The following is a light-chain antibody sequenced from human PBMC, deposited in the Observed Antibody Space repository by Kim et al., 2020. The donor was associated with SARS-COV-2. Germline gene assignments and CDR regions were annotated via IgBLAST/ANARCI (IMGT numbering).Light chain of an antibody. V-gene: IGKV3-11*01. J-gene: IGKJ3*01. Sequence: LAPGESPPLSGRASQSISSYLAWYQQKPGQAPRLLIADASNRATGIPARFSGSGSGTDFTLTISSLEPEDFAVYYCQQRSSWLFTFGPGTKVDIK. CDR1: QSISSY. CDR2: DAS. CDR3: QQRSSWLFT.